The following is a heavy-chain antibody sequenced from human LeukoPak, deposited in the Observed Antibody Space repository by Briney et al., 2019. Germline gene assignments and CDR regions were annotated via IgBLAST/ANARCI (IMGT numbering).Heavy chain of an antibody. V-gene: IGHV3-7*01. J-gene: IGHJ6*03. CDR2: IKQDGSDK. D-gene: IGHD3-10*01. CDR3: ARAYYYGSGYYYMDV. Sequence: PGGSLRLSCAASGFTFSSYGMHWVRQAPGKGLEWVANIKQDGSDKYYVDSVKGRFTISRDNAKNSLYLQMNSLRAEDTAVYYCARAYYYGSGYYYMDVWGKGTTVTISS. CDR1: GFTFSSYG.